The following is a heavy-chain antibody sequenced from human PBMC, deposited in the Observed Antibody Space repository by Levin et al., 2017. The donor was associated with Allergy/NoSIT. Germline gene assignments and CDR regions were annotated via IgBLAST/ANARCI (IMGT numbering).Heavy chain of an antibody. Sequence: GESLKISCKGSGYSFTSYWIGWVRQMPGKGLEWMGIIYPGDSDTRYSPSFQGQVTISADKSISTAYLQWSSLKASDTAMYYCARHIRQNVDTAMVDYWGQGTLVTVSS. D-gene: IGHD5-18*01. CDR2: IYPGDSDT. CDR1: GYSFTSYW. CDR3: ARHIRQNVDTAMVDY. V-gene: IGHV5-51*01. J-gene: IGHJ4*02.